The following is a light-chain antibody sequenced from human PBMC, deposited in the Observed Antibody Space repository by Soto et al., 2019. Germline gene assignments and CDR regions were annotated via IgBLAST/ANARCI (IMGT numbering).Light chain of an antibody. CDR1: QSVSSSY. CDR3: QQYGSSPET. CDR2: GAS. Sequence: MVLPQSSGTLSLSPGERATLSCRASQSVSSSYLAWYQQKPGQAPRLLIYGASSRATGIPDRFSGSGSGTDFTLTISRLEPEDFAVYYCQQYGSSPETFGQGTKVEIK. J-gene: IGKJ1*01. V-gene: IGKV3-20*01.